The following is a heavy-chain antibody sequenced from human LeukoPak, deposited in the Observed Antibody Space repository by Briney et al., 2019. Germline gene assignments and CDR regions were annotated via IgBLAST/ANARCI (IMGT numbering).Heavy chain of an antibody. CDR1: GASISSYY. CDR2: IYYNGSI. CDR3: ARENPSGYYNRPIDY. D-gene: IGHD3-22*01. V-gene: IGHV4-59*01. J-gene: IGHJ4*02. Sequence: SETLSLTCTVSGASISSYYWSWIRQPPGKGLEWIGDIYYNGSIKYNPSLKSRVTMSVDTSKNQFSLKLSSVTAADTAIYYCARENPSGYYNRPIDYWGQGTLVTVSS.